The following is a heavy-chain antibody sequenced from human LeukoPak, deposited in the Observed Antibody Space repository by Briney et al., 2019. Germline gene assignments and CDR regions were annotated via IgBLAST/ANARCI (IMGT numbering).Heavy chain of an antibody. CDR1: GFTFSSYS. Sequence: GGSLRLSCAASGFTFSSYSMNWVRQAPGKGLEWVSSISSSSSYIYYADSVKGRFTISRDNAKNSLYLQMNSLRAEDTAVYYCAREYYGSGGKRHPYGMDVWGKGTTVTVSS. CDR3: AREYYGSGGKRHPYGMDV. V-gene: IGHV3-21*01. J-gene: IGHJ6*04. D-gene: IGHD3-10*01. CDR2: ISSSSSYI.